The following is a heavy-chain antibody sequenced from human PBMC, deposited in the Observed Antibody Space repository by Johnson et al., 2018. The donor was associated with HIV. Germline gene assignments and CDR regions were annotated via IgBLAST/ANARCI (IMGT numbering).Heavy chain of an antibody. Sequence: QVQLMESGGDLVQPGGSLRLSCAASEFTFSTYTVHWVRQAPGKGLEWVAVIAYDGSNRYYADSVKGRFTISRDNAKNSLYLQMNSLRAEDTAVYYCARERATLWFRASGAAFDIWGQGTLVTVSS. D-gene: IGHD3-10*01. V-gene: IGHV3-30-3*01. CDR3: ARERATLWFRASGAAFDI. CDR2: IAYDGSNR. CDR1: EFTFSTYT. J-gene: IGHJ3*02.